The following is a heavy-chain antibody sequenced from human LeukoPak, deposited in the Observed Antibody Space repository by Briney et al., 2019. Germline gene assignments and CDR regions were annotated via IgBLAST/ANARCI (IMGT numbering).Heavy chain of an antibody. V-gene: IGHV4-59*08. Sequence: SETLSLTCTVSGASISSYYWSWIRQPPGKGLEWIGYIYYSGSTYYNPSLKSRVTISVDTSKNQFSLKLSSVTAADTAVYYCARPSEPSYYYYYMDVWGKGTTVTVSS. CDR2: IYYSGST. J-gene: IGHJ6*03. D-gene: IGHD1-14*01. CDR3: ARPSEPSYYYYYMDV. CDR1: GASISSYY.